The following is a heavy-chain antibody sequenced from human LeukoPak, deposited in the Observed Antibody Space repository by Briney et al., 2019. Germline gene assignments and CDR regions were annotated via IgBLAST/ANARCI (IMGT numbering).Heavy chain of an antibody. D-gene: IGHD2-15*01. CDR2: ISHSGGTT. V-gene: IGHV3-23*01. Sequence: GGTLRLSCAASRITFSSYGMSWVRQAPGKGLEWVSAISHSGGTTYYADSVKGRFTISRDNSKNMLYVQMNSLRAEDTAVYYCAKFAQRYCSGGSCHPFDYWGRGTLVTVSS. J-gene: IGHJ4*02. CDR1: RITFSSYG. CDR3: AKFAQRYCSGGSCHPFDY.